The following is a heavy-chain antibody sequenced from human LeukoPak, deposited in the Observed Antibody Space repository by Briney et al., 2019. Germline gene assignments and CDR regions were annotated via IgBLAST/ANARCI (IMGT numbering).Heavy chain of an antibody. Sequence: ASXXVSCKASGYTFTSYYMHWVRQAPGQGLEWMGIINPSGGSTSYAQKFQGRVTMTRDTSTSTVYMELSSLRSEDTAMYYCARVWGSYRPFDYWGQGTLVTVSS. CDR2: INPSGGST. V-gene: IGHV1-46*01. CDR1: GYTFTSYY. J-gene: IGHJ4*02. CDR3: ARVWGSYRPFDY. D-gene: IGHD3-16*02.